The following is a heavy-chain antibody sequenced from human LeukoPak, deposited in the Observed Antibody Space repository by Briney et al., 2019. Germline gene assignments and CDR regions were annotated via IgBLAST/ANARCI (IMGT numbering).Heavy chain of an antibody. D-gene: IGHD2-2*01. V-gene: IGHV1-8*03. CDR2: VNPNSGNT. Sequence: ASVKVSCKGSGYSFTSHDINWVRLASGPGLGRVGWVNPNSGNTGYAQKFQGRGTFTRDTSTSTAYMELTSLRSEATAVYYCAREDIVIEPPSRPFDPWGQGTLVTVSS. J-gene: IGHJ5*02. CDR3: AREDIVIEPPSRPFDP. CDR1: GYSFTSHD.